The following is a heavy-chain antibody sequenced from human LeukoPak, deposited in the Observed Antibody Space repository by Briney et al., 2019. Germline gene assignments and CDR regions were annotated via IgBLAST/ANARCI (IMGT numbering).Heavy chain of an antibody. V-gene: IGHV3-73*01. Sequence: PGGSLRLSCAASGFSFSGSAIHWVRQASGKGLEWVGRIRSKANSYATAYAASVKGRFTISRDDSKNTAYLQMNSLKTEDTAVYYCTRGNATARNFDYWGQGTLVTVSS. CDR3: TRGNATARNFDY. CDR2: IRSKANSYAT. CDR1: GFSFSGSA. J-gene: IGHJ4*02.